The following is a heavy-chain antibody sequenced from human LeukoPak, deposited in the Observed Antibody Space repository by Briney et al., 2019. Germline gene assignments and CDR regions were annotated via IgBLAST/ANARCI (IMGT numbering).Heavy chain of an antibody. CDR3: ARRIAARSPPAYYYYMDV. J-gene: IGHJ6*03. CDR1: GGSISSYY. CDR2: IYYSGST. D-gene: IGHD6-6*01. Sequence: PSETLSLTCTVSGGSISSYYWSWIRQPPGKGLEWIGYIYYSGSTNYNPSLKSRVTISVDTSKNQFSLKLSSVTAADTAVYYCARRIAARSPPAYYYYMDVWGKGTTVAVSS. V-gene: IGHV4-59*08.